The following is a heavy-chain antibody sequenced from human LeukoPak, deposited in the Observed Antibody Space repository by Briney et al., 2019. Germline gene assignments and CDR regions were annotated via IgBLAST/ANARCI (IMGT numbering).Heavy chain of an antibody. Sequence: PGGSLGLSCAASGFTFSDYYMSWIRQAPGKGLEWVSYISSSGSTIYYADSVKGRFTISRDNAKNSLYLQMNSLRAEDTAVYYCARDSAAYYDILTGYGDKGWFDPWGQGTLVTVSS. D-gene: IGHD3-9*01. CDR2: ISSSGSTI. CDR1: GFTFSDYY. J-gene: IGHJ5*02. V-gene: IGHV3-11*01. CDR3: ARDSAAYYDILTGYGDKGWFDP.